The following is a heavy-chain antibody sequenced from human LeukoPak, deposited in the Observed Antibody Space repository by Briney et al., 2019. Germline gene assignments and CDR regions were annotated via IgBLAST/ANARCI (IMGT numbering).Heavy chain of an antibody. D-gene: IGHD3-22*01. CDR2: IKHSGST. CDR1: GGSFSGYY. CDR3: ARGYYDSSGYYYSY. Sequence: SETLSLTCAVYGGSFSGYYWSWIRQPPGKGLEWIGEIKHSGSTNYNPSLKSRVTISVDTSKNQFSLKLSSVTAADTAVYYCARGYYDSSGYYYSYWGQGTLVTISS. J-gene: IGHJ4*02. V-gene: IGHV4-34*01.